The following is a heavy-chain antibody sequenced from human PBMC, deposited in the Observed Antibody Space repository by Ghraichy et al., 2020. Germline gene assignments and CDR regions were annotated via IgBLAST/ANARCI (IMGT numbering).Heavy chain of an antibody. J-gene: IGHJ4*02. CDR2: IKEDGSTT. CDR1: GLSFRRFW. Sequence: GGSLRLSCVVSGLSFRRFWMHWVRQAPGKGLEYVSRIKEDGSTTDYADSVKGRFTVSRDNAKNTLYLEMNSLTVEDTAAFYCGTLYGDRGNVDYWGQGALVIVSS. D-gene: IGHD4-17*01. CDR3: GTLYGDRGNVDY. V-gene: IGHV3-74*01.